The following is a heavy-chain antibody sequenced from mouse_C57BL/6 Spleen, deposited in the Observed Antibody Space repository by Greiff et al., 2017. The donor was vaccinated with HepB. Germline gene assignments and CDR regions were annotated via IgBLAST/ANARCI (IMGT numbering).Heavy chain of an antibody. J-gene: IGHJ4*01. CDR1: GFSLSTSGMG. D-gene: IGHD2-4*01. CDR3: ARKKDYDYDGYAMDY. V-gene: IGHV8-12*01. Sequence: QVTLKESGPGILQSSQTLSLTCSFSGFSLSTSGMGVSWIRQPSGKGLEWLAHLYWDDDKRYNPSLKSRLTISKDTSRYQVFLKITSVDTADTATYYCARKKDYDYDGYAMDYWGQGTSVTVSS. CDR2: LYWDDDK.